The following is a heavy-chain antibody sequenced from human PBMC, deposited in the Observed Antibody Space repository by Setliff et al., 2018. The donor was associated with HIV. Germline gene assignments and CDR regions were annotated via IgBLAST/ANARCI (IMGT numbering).Heavy chain of an antibody. V-gene: IGHV4-59*01. CDR2: IYNSVTT. Sequence: SETLSLTCIVPGASISSNTWSWIRQAPGKGLQWIGFIYNSVTTNYNPSLKSRVTISLDTSKNQFSLKLTSVTAADTAVYYCARGGTSSNWFGPWGQGTLVTVS. CDR3: ARGGTSSNWFGP. D-gene: IGHD2-2*01. CDR1: GASISSNT. J-gene: IGHJ5*02.